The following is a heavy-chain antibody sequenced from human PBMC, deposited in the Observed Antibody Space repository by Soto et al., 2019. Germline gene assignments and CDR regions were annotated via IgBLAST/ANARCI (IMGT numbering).Heavy chain of an antibody. D-gene: IGHD4-17*01. J-gene: IGHJ4*02. V-gene: IGHV3-15*01. CDR3: TTAATTVTTIDY. Sequence: EVHLVESGGGLVKPGGSLRLSCAASGFTFSNAWMSWVRQAPGKGLEWVGRIKRNTDGGTTDYAAPVKGRFTISRDDSKNTLYLQMNSLKTEDTAVYYCTTAATTVTTIDYWGQGTLVTISS. CDR1: GFTFSNAW. CDR2: IKRNTDGGTT.